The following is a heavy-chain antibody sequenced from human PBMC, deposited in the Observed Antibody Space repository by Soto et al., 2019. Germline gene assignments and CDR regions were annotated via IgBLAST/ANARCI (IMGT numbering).Heavy chain of an antibody. CDR2: INPNSGGT. CDR1: GYTFSGFY. J-gene: IGHJ4*02. D-gene: IGHD6-19*01. Sequence: GASVKVSCKASGYTFSGFYMHWVRQAPGQGLEWMGWINPNSGGTKSAEKFQGRVTMTRDTSISTAYMELSRLTSDDTAVYYCASDPVTGTDGLDFWGQGTQVTVYS. V-gene: IGHV1-2*02. CDR3: ASDPVTGTDGLDF.